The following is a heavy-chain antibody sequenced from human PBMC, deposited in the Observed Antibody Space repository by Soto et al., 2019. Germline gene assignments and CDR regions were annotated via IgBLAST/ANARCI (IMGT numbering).Heavy chain of an antibody. CDR3: ATGLYNPFDY. D-gene: IGHD1-20*01. CDR2: INAGNDNT. Sequence: QVQLVQSGAEVKKPGASVKVSCKASGYTFTSYAMHWVRQTPGQRLEWMGWINAGNDNTKYSQKFQGRVTITRDTSASTAYMELSSLRSEDTAVYYCATGLYNPFDYWGQGSLVTVSS. V-gene: IGHV1-3*01. CDR1: GYTFTSYA. J-gene: IGHJ4*02.